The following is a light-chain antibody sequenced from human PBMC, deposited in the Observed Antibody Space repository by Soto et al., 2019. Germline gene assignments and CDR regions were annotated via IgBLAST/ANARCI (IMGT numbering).Light chain of an antibody. V-gene: IGKV1-5*01. J-gene: IGKJ2*01. CDR3: QQYNSFYT. CDR1: QSISSW. CDR2: DAF. Sequence: DIQMTQSPSTLSASVGDRVTITCRASQSISSWLAWYRQKPGKAPKLLIYDAFSLESGVPSRVSGSGSGTEFTLTIRSLQPDHFAAYDCQQYNSFYTFGQGTKLEIK.